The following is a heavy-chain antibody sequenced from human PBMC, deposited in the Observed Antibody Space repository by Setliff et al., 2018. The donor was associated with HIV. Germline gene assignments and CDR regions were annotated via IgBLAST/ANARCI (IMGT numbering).Heavy chain of an antibody. CDR2: IYNSAST. J-gene: IGHJ4*02. CDR1: GYSISGDYY. V-gene: IGHV4-38-2*01. Sequence: SETLSLTCAVSGYSISGDYYWGWIRQPPGKGLEWIGYIYNSASTSYNPSLKSRVTISVDTSKNQFSLKLSSVTAADTAVYYCARHSPSDYWGQGTLVTVSS. CDR3: ARHSPSDY.